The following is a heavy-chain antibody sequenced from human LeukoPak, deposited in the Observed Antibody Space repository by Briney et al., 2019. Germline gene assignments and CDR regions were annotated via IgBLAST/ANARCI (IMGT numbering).Heavy chain of an antibody. Sequence: SETLSLTCTVSGGSISSYYWSWIRQPPGKGLEWIGYIYYSGSTNYNPSLKSRVTISVDTSKNQFSLKLSSVTAADTAVYYCARVESYYVESWFDPWGQGTLVTVSP. CDR2: IYYSGST. D-gene: IGHD1-26*01. V-gene: IGHV4-59*01. CDR1: GGSISSYY. J-gene: IGHJ5*02. CDR3: ARVESYYVESWFDP.